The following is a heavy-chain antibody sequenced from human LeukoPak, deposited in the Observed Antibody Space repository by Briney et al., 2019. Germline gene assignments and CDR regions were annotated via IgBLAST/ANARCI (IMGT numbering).Heavy chain of an antibody. J-gene: IGHJ5*02. V-gene: IGHV4-30-2*01. CDR1: GGSISSGGYS. D-gene: IGHD5-12*01. CDR2: IYHSGST. Sequence: PSQTLSLTCAVSGGSISSGGYSWSWIRQPPGKGLEWIGYIYHSGSTYYNPSLKIRVTISVDRSKNQFSLKLSSVTAADTAVYYCARGARWLRAHNWFDPWGQGTLVTVSS. CDR3: ARGARWLRAHNWFDP.